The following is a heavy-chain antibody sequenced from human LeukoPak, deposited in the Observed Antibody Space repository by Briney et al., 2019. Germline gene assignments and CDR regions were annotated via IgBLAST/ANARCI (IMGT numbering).Heavy chain of an antibody. CDR1: GGSISSGGYS. V-gene: IGHV4-30-2*01. D-gene: IGHD3-22*01. J-gene: IGHJ3*02. Sequence: PSETLSLTCAVSGGSISSGGYSWSWIRQPPGKGLEWIGYIYHSGSTYYNPSLKSRVTISVDRSKNQFSLKLSSVTAADTAVYYCAREAQWLRSALDIWGQGTMVTVSS. CDR3: AREAQWLRSALDI. CDR2: IYHSGST.